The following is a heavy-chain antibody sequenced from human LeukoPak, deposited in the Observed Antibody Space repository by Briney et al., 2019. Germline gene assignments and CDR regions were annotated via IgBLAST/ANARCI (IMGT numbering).Heavy chain of an antibody. CDR3: AKDLWFGDPLDY. J-gene: IGHJ4*02. CDR2: ISYDGSNK. V-gene: IGHV3-30*18. Sequence: GGSLRLSCAASGFTFSTYGMHWVRQAPGKGLEWVAVISYDGSNKYYADSVKGRFTISRDNSKNTLYLQMNSLRAEDTAVYYCAKDLWFGDPLDYWGQGTLVTVSS. D-gene: IGHD3-10*01. CDR1: GFTFSTYG.